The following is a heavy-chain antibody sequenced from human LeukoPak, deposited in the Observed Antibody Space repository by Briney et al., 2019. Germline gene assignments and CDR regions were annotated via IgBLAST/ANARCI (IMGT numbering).Heavy chain of an antibody. V-gene: IGHV3-74*01. Sequence: GGSLRLSCAASGFTVSSNYMSWVRQAPGKGLVWVSRINREGSSTSYADSVKGRFTISRDNAKNTLYLQMNSLRAEDTAVYYCASRDQSCSGDTCYPIGYWGQGTLVTVSS. CDR2: INREGSST. J-gene: IGHJ4*02. CDR3: ASRDQSCSGDTCYPIGY. CDR1: GFTVSSNY. D-gene: IGHD2-15*01.